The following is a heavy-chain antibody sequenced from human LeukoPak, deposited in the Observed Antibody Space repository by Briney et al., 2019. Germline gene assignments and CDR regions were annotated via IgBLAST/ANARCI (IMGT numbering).Heavy chain of an antibody. J-gene: IGHJ4*02. V-gene: IGHV4-59*01. CDR1: GGSMRGYY. CDR2: IYYSGST. CDR3: VRANYFDY. Sequence: SETLTLTCTVSGGSMRGYYWSWMRQPPGKGLEWIGNIYYSGSTNYNPSLKSRVTISVDASKNQFSLKLSSVTAADTAVYYCVRANYFDYWGQGTLVTVSS.